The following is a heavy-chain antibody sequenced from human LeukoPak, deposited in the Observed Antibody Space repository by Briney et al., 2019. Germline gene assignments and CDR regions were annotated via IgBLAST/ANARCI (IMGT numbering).Heavy chain of an antibody. CDR2: FDPEGGEA. CDR1: GDTLSELS. Sequence: APVKVSCKVSGDTLSELSMHWVRQAPGKGLEWMGGFDPEGGEAIYAQKFQGRLTMTEDTSTDTAYMDLRSLRSDDTAVYCTAGGVYSLLDHWGQGTQVTVSS. CDR3: TAGGVYSLLDH. D-gene: IGHD5/OR15-5a*01. V-gene: IGHV1-24*01. J-gene: IGHJ4*02.